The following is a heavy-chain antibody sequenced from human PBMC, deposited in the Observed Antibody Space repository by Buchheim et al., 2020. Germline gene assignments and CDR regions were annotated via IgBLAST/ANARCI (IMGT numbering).Heavy chain of an antibody. V-gene: IGHV3-30*18. CDR2: ISYDGSHK. D-gene: IGHD2-15*01. CDR3: AKDRSYCSGGSCPNYFDY. Sequence: QVQLVESGGGVVQPGRSLRLSCAASGFTFSRYHMHWVRQAPGKGLEWLAVISYDGSHKYYADSVKGRFTISRDNSKNTLYLQMNSLRAEDTAVYYCAKDRSYCSGGSCPNYFDYWGQGPL. CDR1: GFTFSRYH. J-gene: IGHJ4*02.